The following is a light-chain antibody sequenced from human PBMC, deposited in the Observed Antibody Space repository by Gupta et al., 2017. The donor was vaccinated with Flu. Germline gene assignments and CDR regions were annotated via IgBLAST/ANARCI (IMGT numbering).Light chain of an antibody. J-gene: IGLJ3*02. CDR2: DNN. V-gene: IGLV3-19*01. Sequence: TVRTTCAAASIRRSYEICCQQQPDQAPALLIYDNNIRRSGSPDRVSGSSSGDTAAFTITVAPAEEEAAYYCYSQENTDNNQGVFGGGTKLTVL. CDR3: YSQENTDNNQGV. CDR1: SIRRSY.